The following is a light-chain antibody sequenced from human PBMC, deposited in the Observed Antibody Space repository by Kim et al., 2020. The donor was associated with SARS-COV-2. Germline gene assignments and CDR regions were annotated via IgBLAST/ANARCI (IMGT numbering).Light chain of an antibody. CDR2: KAS. J-gene: IGKJ1*01. V-gene: IGKV1-5*03. CDR3: QQYERYPRT. CDR1: QNIGPW. Sequence: ASVGDRVTITCRASQNIGPWLAWYQQKPGKGPKLLIYKASILENGVPSRFSGSGAGTELTLAISSLQPDDFATYYCQQYERYPRTFGQGTKVDIK.